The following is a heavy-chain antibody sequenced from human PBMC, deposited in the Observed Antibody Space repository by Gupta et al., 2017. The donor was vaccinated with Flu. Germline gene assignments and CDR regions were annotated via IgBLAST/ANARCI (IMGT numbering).Heavy chain of an antibody. V-gene: IGHV3-48*03. CDR1: GFTFSSYE. CDR3: ARDRYYYDSRGYYDAFDI. Sequence: EVQLVESGGGLVQPGGSLRLSCAASGFTFSSYEMNWVRQAQGKGLEWVSYISSSGSTIYYADSVKGRFTISRDNAKNSLYLQMNSLRAEDTAVYYCARDRYYYDSRGYYDAFDIWGQGTMVTVSS. J-gene: IGHJ3*02. CDR2: ISSSGSTI. D-gene: IGHD3-22*01.